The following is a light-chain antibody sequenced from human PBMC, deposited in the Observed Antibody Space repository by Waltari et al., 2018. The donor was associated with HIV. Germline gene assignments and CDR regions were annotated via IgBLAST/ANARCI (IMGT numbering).Light chain of an antibody. Sequence: QSALTQPASVSGSPGQSITLSCPGTSSDVGGYNYVSWYQQHPGKAPKLMIYEVSNRPSGVSNRFSGSKSGNTASLTISGLQAEDEADYYCSSYTSSSTPYVVFGGGTKLTVL. V-gene: IGLV2-14*01. CDR2: EVS. CDR3: SSYTSSSTPYVV. J-gene: IGLJ2*01. CDR1: SSDVGGYNY.